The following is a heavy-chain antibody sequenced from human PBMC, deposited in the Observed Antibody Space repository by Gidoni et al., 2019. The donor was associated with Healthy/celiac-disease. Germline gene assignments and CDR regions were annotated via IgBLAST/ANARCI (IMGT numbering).Heavy chain of an antibody. J-gene: IGHJ6*02. Sequence: QVQLQESGPGLVKPSGTLSLTCAVSGGSISSSNWWSWVRQPPGKGLEWIGEIYHSGSTNYNPSLKSRVTISVDKSKNQFSLKLSSVTAADTAVYYCARIAAAYQQFDWLLTGNYYGMDVWGQGTTVTVSS. CDR1: GGSISSSNW. V-gene: IGHV4-4*02. CDR2: IYHSGST. CDR3: ARIAAAYQQFDWLLTGNYYGMDV. D-gene: IGHD3-9*01.